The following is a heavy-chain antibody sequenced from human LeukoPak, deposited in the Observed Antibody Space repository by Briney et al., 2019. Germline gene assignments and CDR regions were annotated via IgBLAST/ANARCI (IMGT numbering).Heavy chain of an antibody. CDR1: GYTFTSYY. Sequence: GASVKVSCKASGYTFTSYYMHWVRQAPGQGLEWMGIINPSGGSTSYAQKFQGRVTMTRDMSTSTVYMELSSLRSEDTAVYYCARAAGEMATIRYWGQGTLVTVSS. CDR3: ARAAGEMATIRY. CDR2: INPSGGST. D-gene: IGHD5-24*01. V-gene: IGHV1-46*01. J-gene: IGHJ4*02.